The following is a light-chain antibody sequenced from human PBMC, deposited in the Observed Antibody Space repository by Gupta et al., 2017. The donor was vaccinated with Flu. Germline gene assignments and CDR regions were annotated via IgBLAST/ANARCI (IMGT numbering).Light chain of an antibody. Sequence: DIQMTQSPSSLSASVGDRVTITCRASQSINSYLNWYQQKPGKAPNLLIYAASSLQSGVPSRFSGSGSGTDFTLTISSLQPEDFGRYYCQQSHSMPPTFGRGTKVEIK. CDR2: AAS. CDR3: QQSHSMPPT. J-gene: IGKJ1*01. CDR1: QSINSY. V-gene: IGKV1-39*01.